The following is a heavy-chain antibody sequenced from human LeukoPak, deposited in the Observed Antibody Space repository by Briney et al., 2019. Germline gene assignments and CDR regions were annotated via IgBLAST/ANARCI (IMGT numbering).Heavy chain of an antibody. CDR2: IKQDGREK. V-gene: IGHV3-7*01. CDR1: GFTFSSYG. Sequence: GGSLRLSCAASGFTFSSYGMSWVRQAPGKGLEWVANIKQDGREKYYVDSVKGRFTISRDNAKNSLYLQMNSLRVEDTAVSYCERRAHRSYSNSWLAPHADYFPHWGQGTLVSVSS. CDR3: ERRAHRSYSNSWLAPHADYFPH. J-gene: IGHJ1*01. D-gene: IGHD6-13*01.